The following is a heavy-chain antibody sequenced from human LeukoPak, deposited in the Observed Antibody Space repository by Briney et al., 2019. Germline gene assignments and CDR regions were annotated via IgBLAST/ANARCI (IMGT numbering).Heavy chain of an antibody. J-gene: IGHJ4*02. CDR1: GYTFTSYD. Sequence: GASVKVSCKASGYTFTSYDINWVRQATGQGLEWMGWMNPNSGNTGYAQKSQGRVTMTRNTSISTAYMELSSLRSEDTAVYYCARTGLDCTNGVCYPLLHFDYWGQGTLVTVSS. V-gene: IGHV1-8*01. CDR2: MNPNSGNT. D-gene: IGHD2-8*01. CDR3: ARTGLDCTNGVCYPLLHFDY.